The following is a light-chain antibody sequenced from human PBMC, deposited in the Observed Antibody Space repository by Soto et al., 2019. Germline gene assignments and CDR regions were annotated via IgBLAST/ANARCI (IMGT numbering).Light chain of an antibody. J-gene: IGKJ1*01. CDR2: DAS. CDR1: QSIDTRR. V-gene: IGKV3-20*01. Sequence: EIELAQSLGTLSLPPGERATLPCRASQSIDTRRIAWFQQKPGQAPRLLIYDASNRATGIPDRFSGSGSGTDFTLTISRLEPEDFAVYYCQQYGSSGTFGQGTKVDI. CDR3: QQYGSSGT.